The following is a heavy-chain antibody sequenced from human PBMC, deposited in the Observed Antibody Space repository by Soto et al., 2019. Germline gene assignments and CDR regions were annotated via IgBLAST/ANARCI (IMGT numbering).Heavy chain of an antibody. V-gene: IGHV1-69*01. J-gene: IGHJ6*02. Sequence: QVQLVQSGAEVKQPGSSVKVSCKASGGTFSSYAISWVRQAPGQGLEWMGGIIPIFGTSNYAQKFQGRVTITADESTSTAYMELSSLRSEDTAVYYCARDPFGYCSGGSCYQYYYGMDVWGQGTTVTVSS. D-gene: IGHD2-15*01. CDR3: ARDPFGYCSGGSCYQYYYGMDV. CDR1: GGTFSSYA. CDR2: IIPIFGTS.